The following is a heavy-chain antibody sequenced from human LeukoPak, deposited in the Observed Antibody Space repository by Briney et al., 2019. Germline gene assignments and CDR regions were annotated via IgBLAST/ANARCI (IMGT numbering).Heavy chain of an antibody. CDR1: GYTFTGYY. J-gene: IGHJ5*02. CDR3: ARLSSHYGDYKVDP. CDR2: INPSGGST. D-gene: IGHD4-17*01. V-gene: IGHV1-46*01. Sequence: ASVKVSCKASGYTFTGYYMHWVRQAPGQGLEWMGIINPSGGSTSYAQKFQGRVTMTRDTSISTAYMELSSMRSEDTAVYYCARLSSHYGDYKVDPWGQGTLVTVSS.